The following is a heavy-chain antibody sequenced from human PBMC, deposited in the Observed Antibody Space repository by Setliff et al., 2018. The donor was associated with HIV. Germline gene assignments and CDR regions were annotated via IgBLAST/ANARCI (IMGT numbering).Heavy chain of an antibody. CDR3: ARDDREGRPYYYESSGFSPDAFDI. V-gene: IGHV1-8*02. Sequence: GASVKVSCKASGYTFTNYDINWVRQATGQGLEWMGWMNPNSGNTGYAQKFQGRVTMTRNTSISTAYMELSSLRSEDTAVYYCARDDREGRPYYYESSGFSPDAFDIWGQGTMVTVSS. CDR1: GYTFTNYD. CDR2: MNPNSGNT. D-gene: IGHD3-22*01. J-gene: IGHJ3*02.